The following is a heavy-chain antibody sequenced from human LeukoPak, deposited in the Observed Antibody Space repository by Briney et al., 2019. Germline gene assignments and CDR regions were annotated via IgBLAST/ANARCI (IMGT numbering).Heavy chain of an antibody. CDR3: ARTAVAGTLRWFDL. Sequence: GGSLRLSCVASDFTFSNFGMHWVRQAPGKGLEWLSFVRYDGSNNYHADSVKGRFSISRDNSKNTLHLQMNTLRPDDTAVYYCARTAVAGTLRWFDLWGQGTLVIVSS. D-gene: IGHD6-19*01. CDR1: DFTFSNFG. CDR2: VRYDGSNN. J-gene: IGHJ5*02. V-gene: IGHV3-30*02.